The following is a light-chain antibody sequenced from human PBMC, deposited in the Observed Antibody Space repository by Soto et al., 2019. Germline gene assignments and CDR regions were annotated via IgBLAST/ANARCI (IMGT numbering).Light chain of an antibody. CDR2: GAS. CDR1: QSVSSSY. V-gene: IGKV3-20*01. J-gene: IGKJ2*01. CDR3: QQYGSSPYT. Sequence: EIVLTQSPGTLSLSPGERATLSCRASQSVSSSYLAWYQQQPGQAPRLLIYGASSRATGIPDRFSGSGSGTDFTLNISRLEPEDFAVYYCQQYGSSPYTFGQGTKLEIK.